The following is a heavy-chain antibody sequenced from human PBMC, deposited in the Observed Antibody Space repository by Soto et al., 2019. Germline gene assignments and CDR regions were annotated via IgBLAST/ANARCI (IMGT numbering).Heavy chain of an antibody. J-gene: IGHJ6*02. V-gene: IGHV6-1*01. CDR3: LTVRYDFCSSTTYYYDMDA. Sequence: SQTLSLTCAISGDSVSSNSAAWNWIRQSPSRGLEWLGRTYYRSKWYNDYAVSVKSRITINPDTSKNQFSLQPNSVTPEDTAVYSCLTVRYDFCSSTTYYYDMDAWDQGPRFAVSS. CDR2: TYYRSKWYN. CDR1: GDSVSSNSAA. D-gene: IGHD3-3*01.